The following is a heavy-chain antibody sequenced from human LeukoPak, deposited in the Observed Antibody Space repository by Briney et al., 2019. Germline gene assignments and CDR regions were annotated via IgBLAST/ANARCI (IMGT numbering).Heavy chain of an antibody. J-gene: IGHJ3*02. CDR1: GFTFSSYA. CDR3: ARGYSSSWYGVEAFDI. V-gene: IGHV3-23*01. Sequence: PGGSLRLSCAASGFTFSSYAMSWVRQAPGKGLEWVSAISGSGGSTYYADSVKGRFTISRDNSKNTLYLQMNSLRAEDTAVYYCARGYSSSWYGVEAFDIWGQGTMATVSS. CDR2: ISGSGGST. D-gene: IGHD6-13*01.